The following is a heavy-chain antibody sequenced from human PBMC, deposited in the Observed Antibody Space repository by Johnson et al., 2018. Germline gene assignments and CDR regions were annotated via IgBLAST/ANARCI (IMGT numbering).Heavy chain of an antibody. Sequence: EKLGQSGAEVKKPGSSVKITCKGSGYSFTSYWIGWVRQMPGKGLEWMGIIYPGDSDTRYSPSFQGQVTISADKSISTAYLQWSILKASDTAMYYCARRGSYSSSWDYGMDVWGQGTTVTVSS. CDR1: GYSFTSYW. J-gene: IGHJ6*02. CDR3: ARRGSYSSSWDYGMDV. V-gene: IGHV5-51*01. CDR2: IYPGDSDT. D-gene: IGHD6-13*01.